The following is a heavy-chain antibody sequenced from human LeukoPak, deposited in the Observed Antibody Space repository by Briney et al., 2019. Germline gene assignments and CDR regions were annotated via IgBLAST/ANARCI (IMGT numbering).Heavy chain of an antibody. D-gene: IGHD3-9*01. J-gene: IGHJ5*02. CDR1: GFTFSSYS. CDR3: ARSDILTGYRWFDP. V-gene: IGHV3-21*01. Sequence: GGSLRLSCAASGFTFSSYSMNWVREAPGKGLESVSSISSSSSYIYYADSVKGRFTIYRDNAKNSLYLQMNSLRAEDTAVYYCARSDILTGYRWFDPWGQGTLVTVSS. CDR2: ISSSSSYI.